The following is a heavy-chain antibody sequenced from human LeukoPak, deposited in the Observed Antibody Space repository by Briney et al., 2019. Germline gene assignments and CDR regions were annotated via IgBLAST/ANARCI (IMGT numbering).Heavy chain of an antibody. CDR2: MNPINGNT. V-gene: IGHV1-8*01. J-gene: IGHJ5*02. Sequence: ASVKVSCKATGFTFTNYDINWVRQATGQGLEWMAWMNPINGNTGYAQKFQVRVTMTRDTSISTAYMELRSLTSEDTAVYYCVRDGEGVAISVNYWFAPWGQGTLVTVSS. CDR3: VRDGEGVAISVNYWFAP. CDR1: GFTFTNYD. D-gene: IGHD3-10*01.